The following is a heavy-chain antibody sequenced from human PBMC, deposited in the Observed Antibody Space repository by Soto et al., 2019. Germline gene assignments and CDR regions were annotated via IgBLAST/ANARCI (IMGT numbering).Heavy chain of an antibody. CDR3: ARSPPSSYYGGSGTFDY. Sequence: QLQLQESGPGLVRPSGTLSLTCAVSGGFTSTNNWWSWVRQPPGKGLEWIGDAYHSGSTEYNPSLKSRVSISVDKSKNQISLKLTSATAADTAVYYCARSPPSSYYGGSGTFDYWGLGTLVTVSS. V-gene: IGHV4-4*02. D-gene: IGHD3-10*01. CDR2: AYHSGST. CDR1: GGFTSTNNW. J-gene: IGHJ4*02.